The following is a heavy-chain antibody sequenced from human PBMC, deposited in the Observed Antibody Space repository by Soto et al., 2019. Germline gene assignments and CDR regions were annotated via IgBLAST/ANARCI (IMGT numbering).Heavy chain of an antibody. CDR1: GGTFSSYA. CDR3: AADGSGSRWSPHDC. V-gene: IGHV1-69*01. Sequence: QVQLVQSGAEVKKPGSSVKVSCKASGGTFSSYAISWVRQAPGQGPEWMGGTIPIFGTANYAQKFQGGVTISADESTSTACVEVSSVRSEDRGGYYGAADGSGSRWSPHDCWGQGTLVTVSS. CDR2: TIPIFGTA. J-gene: IGHJ4*02. D-gene: IGHD6-13*01.